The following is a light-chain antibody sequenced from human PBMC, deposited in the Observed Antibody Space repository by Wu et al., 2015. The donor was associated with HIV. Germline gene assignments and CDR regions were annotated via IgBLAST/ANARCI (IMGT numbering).Light chain of an antibody. CDR2: AAS. V-gene: IGKV1-39*01. CDR3: QQSYSVPWT. CDR1: RDIDNY. J-gene: IGKJ1*01. Sequence: DIQMIQSPSSLSASVGDRVTITCRASRDIDNYLNWYQHRPGKAPKLLIYAASSLQSGVPSRFGGSGSGTDFTLTISSLEPEDSATYYCQQSYSVPWTFGQGTKVDIK.